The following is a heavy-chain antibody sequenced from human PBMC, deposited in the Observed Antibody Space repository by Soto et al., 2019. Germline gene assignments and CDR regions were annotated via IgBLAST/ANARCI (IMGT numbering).Heavy chain of an antibody. CDR1: GFTFSSYG. V-gene: IGHV3-30*03. Sequence: AGGSLRLSCAASGFTFSSYGMHWVRQAPGKGLEWVAVISYDGSNKYYADSVKGRFTISRDNAKNSLYLQMNSLRAEDTAVYYCARDQFTSGFDPWGQGTLVTVSS. J-gene: IGHJ5*02. CDR2: ISYDGSNK. CDR3: ARDQFTSGFDP. D-gene: IGHD6-6*01.